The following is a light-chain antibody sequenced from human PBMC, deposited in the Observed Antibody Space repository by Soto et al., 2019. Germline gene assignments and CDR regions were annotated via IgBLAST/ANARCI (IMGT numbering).Light chain of an antibody. Sequence: DLQMTQSPSTLSASVGDRVTITCRASQNIHGWLAWYQQKPGKAPNLLIYKASSLESGVPSRFSGSGSGTEFTLTISSLQPDDFATYYCQQYNSYSWTFGQGTKVEIK. CDR1: QNIHGW. V-gene: IGKV1-5*03. J-gene: IGKJ1*01. CDR3: QQYNSYSWT. CDR2: KAS.